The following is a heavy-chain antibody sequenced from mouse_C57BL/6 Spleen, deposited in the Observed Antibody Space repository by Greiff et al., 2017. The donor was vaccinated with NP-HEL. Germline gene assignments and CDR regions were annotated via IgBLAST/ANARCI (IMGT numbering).Heavy chain of an antibody. D-gene: IGHD1-1*01. Sequence: QVQLKQSGPGLVQPSQSLSITCTVSGFSLTSYGVHWVRQSPGKGLEWLGVIWSGGSTDYHAAFISRLSISKANSKSQVFFKMNSLQADDTARYYCARHDYGRSAMDYWGQGTAGTVSS. CDR1: GFSLTSYG. CDR2: IWSGGST. J-gene: IGHJ4*01. CDR3: ARHDYGRSAMDY. V-gene: IGHV2-2*01.